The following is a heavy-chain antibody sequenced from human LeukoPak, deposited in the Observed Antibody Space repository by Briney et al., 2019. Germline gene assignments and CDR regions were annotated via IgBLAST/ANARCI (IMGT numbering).Heavy chain of an antibody. CDR3: AKEGRSTSGDYYYGKDV. Sequence: GGSLRLSCAASGFTFSSYAMSWVRQAPGKGLEWVSVISGGGGSTYYADSVKGRFTISRDNSKNTLYLQMNSLRAEDTAIYYCAKEGRSTSGDYYYGKDVWGQGTTVTVSS. CDR2: ISGGGGST. CDR1: GFTFSSYA. J-gene: IGHJ6*02. D-gene: IGHD2-2*01. V-gene: IGHV3-23*01.